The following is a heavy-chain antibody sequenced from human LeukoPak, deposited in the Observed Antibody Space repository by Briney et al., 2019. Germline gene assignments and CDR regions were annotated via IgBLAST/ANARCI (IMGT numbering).Heavy chain of an antibody. CDR1: GGSLSSGSDY. Sequence: PSQTLSLTCTVSGGSLSSGSDYWSWIRQSAGKGLEWIGRIYASGSTNYNPSLKSRVTISVDTSKNQFSLRLSSVTAADTAVYYCARSGYSNFDYWAREPWSPSPQ. V-gene: IGHV4-61*02. CDR3: ARSGYSNFDY. J-gene: IGHJ4*02. D-gene: IGHD3-3*01. CDR2: IYASGST.